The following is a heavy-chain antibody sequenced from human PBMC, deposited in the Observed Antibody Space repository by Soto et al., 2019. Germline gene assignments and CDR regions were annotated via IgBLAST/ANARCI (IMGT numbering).Heavy chain of an antibody. V-gene: IGHV4-34*01. Sequence: SWIRQSPGKGLEWIGEISHSGYTNYNPSLKSRVTISIDTSNNQFSLKLSSVTAADTGMYYCARNGGSSWYYFDSWGQGTVVTVSS. J-gene: IGHJ4*02. CDR3: ARNGGSSWYYFDS. CDR2: ISHSGYT. D-gene: IGHD6-13*01.